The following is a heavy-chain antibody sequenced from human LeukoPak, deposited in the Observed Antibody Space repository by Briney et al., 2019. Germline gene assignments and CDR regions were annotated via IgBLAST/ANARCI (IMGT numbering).Heavy chain of an antibody. V-gene: IGHV4-38-2*01. Sequence: SETLSLTCAVSGYSISSGYYWGWIRQPPGKGLEWIGSIYHSGSTYYNPSLKSRVTISVDTSKNQFSLKLSSVTAADTAVYYCARRYCTNGVCLDYWGQGTLVTVSS. J-gene: IGHJ4*02. CDR2: IYHSGST. D-gene: IGHD2-8*01. CDR1: GYSISSGYY. CDR3: ARRYCTNGVCLDY.